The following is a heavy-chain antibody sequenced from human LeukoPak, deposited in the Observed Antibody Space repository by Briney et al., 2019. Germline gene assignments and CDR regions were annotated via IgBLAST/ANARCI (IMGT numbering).Heavy chain of an antibody. D-gene: IGHD3-10*01. J-gene: IGHJ4*02. CDR3: AREWYYGSGSLYY. V-gene: IGHV4-38-2*02. Sequence: PSETLSLTCTVSGYSISSGYYWGWIRQPPGKGLEWIGSIYHSGSTYYNPSLKSRVTMSVDTSKNQFSLKLSSVTAADTAVYYCAREWYYGSGSLYYWGQGTLVTVSS. CDR2: IYHSGST. CDR1: GYSISSGYY.